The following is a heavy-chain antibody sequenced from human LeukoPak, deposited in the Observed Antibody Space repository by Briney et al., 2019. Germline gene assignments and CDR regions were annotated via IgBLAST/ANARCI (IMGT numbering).Heavy chain of an antibody. CDR1: GFTFSSYG. CDR3: AKDSGRVTAQSRDFDY. V-gene: IGHV3-30*18. J-gene: IGHJ4*02. Sequence: GGSLRLSCAASGFTFSSYGMHWVRQAPGKGLEWVAVISYDGSNKYYADSVKGRFTISRDNSKNTLYLQMNSLRAEDTAVYYCAKDSGRVTAQSRDFDYWGQGTLVTVSS. CDR2: ISYDGSNK. D-gene: IGHD2-21*02.